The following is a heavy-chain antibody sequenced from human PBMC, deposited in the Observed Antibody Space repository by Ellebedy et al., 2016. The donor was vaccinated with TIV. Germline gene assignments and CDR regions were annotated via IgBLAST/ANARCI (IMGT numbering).Heavy chain of an antibody. J-gene: IGHJ6*03. CDR3: AKAPTAIFAHFYYYYYYMDV. Sequence: PGGSLRLSCAASGFTFSSYAMSWVRQAPGRRLEWVSAISGSGGSTHYVDSVRGRFTISRDNSKNTLYLQMTSLRAEDTAVYYCAKAPTAIFAHFYYYYYYMDVWGKGTTVTVSS. CDR1: GFTFSSYA. CDR2: ISGSGGST. D-gene: IGHD2-21*02. V-gene: IGHV3-23*01.